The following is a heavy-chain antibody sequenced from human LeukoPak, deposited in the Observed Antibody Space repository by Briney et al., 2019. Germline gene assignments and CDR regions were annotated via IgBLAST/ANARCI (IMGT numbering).Heavy chain of an antibody. J-gene: IGHJ4*02. D-gene: IGHD6-19*01. Sequence: SETLSLTCAVYGGSFSGYYWSWIRQPPGKGLEWIGEINHSGSTNYNPSLKSRVTISVDTSKNQFSLRLSSVTAADTAMYYCARGTLYSGWSYYFDYWGQGSQVTVSS. CDR1: GGSFSGYY. CDR2: INHSGST. CDR3: ARGTLYSGWSYYFDY. V-gene: IGHV4-34*01.